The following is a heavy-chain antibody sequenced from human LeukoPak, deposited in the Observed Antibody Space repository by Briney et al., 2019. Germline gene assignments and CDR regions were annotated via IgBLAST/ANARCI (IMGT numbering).Heavy chain of an antibody. J-gene: IGHJ4*02. D-gene: IGHD2-21*01. CDR1: GYSINSGYH. Sequence: SETLSPTCIVSGYSINSGYHSGWIRQPPGKGLEWIGSISHSGHANYNPSLKSRVTISVDTSKNQFSLKLSSVTATDTAVYYCARDLGSGGDSDYWGQGTLVTVSS. V-gene: IGHV4-38-2*02. CDR3: ARDLGSGGDSDY. CDR2: ISHSGHA.